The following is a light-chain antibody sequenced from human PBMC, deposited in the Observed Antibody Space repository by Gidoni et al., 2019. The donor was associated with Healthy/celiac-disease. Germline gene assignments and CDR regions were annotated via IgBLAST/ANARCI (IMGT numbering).Light chain of an antibody. CDR2: AAS. CDR3: QQSYSTPQT. V-gene: IGKV1-39*01. J-gene: IGKJ1*01. Sequence: DIQLTHSPSSLSASVGDRVTITCRASQSISSYLHWYQQKPGKAPKLLIYAASSLQSGVPTRFSGSGSGTDFTLTISSLQPEDFATYYCQQSYSTPQTFGQGTKVEIK. CDR1: QSISSY.